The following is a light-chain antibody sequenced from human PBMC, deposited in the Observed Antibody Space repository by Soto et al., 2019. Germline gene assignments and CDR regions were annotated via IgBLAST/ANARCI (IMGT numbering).Light chain of an antibody. Sequence: QPASVSGSPGQSITISCTGTSSDVGGYNYVSWYQQHPGKAPKLMIYDVSKRPSGVSNRFSGSKSGNTASLTISGLQAEDEADYYCSSYTSSSTLVFGGGTKLTVL. J-gene: IGLJ3*02. CDR3: SSYTSSSTLV. V-gene: IGLV2-14*01. CDR1: SSDVGGYNY. CDR2: DVS.